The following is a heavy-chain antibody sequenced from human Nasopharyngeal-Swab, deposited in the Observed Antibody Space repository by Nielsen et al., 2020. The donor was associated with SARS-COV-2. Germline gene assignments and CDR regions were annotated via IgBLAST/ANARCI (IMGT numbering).Heavy chain of an antibody. V-gene: IGHV4-34*01. CDR2: INLSGRT. J-gene: IGHJ4*02. CDR1: GGSFNNYY. CDR3: ARASYYYDNTGSYYFDY. Sequence: SETLSLTCAVYGGSFNNYYWSWIRQPPGKGLEWIGEINLSGRTNYNPSLKSRVTISVDRSQNQFSLRLTSVTAADTAVYYCARASYYYDNTGSYYFDYWGQGTLVTVSS. D-gene: IGHD3-22*01.